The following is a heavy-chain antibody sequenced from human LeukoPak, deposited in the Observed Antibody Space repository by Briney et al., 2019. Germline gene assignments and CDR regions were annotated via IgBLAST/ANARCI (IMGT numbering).Heavy chain of an antibody. CDR1: GYTFINYG. Sequence: ASVKVSCKASGYTFINYGISWVRQAPGQGLEWMGWMSTSNGNTNYVQKFQGRVTMTTDTSTSTAYMELRSLRSDDTAVYYCATSKAVGYCGSTTCSLDWFDPWGQGTLVTVSS. D-gene: IGHD2-2*01. V-gene: IGHV1-18*01. J-gene: IGHJ5*02. CDR2: MSTSNGNT. CDR3: ATSKAVGYCGSTTCSLDWFDP.